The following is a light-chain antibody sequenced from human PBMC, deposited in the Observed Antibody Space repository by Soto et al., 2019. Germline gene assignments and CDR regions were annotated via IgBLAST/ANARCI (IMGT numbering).Light chain of an antibody. CDR3: FSFTTTSTHV. CDR2: EVN. CDR1: SSDIGAYDY. V-gene: IGLV2-14*01. J-gene: IGLJ1*01. Sequence: SVLTQTASLSGSPGQSITISFTGTSSDIGAYDYVSWFQQHPGKAPKLMISEVNNRPSGVSNRFSVSKSGNTAYLTISGLQVEDEADYFCFSFTTTSTHVFGTGTKVTVL.